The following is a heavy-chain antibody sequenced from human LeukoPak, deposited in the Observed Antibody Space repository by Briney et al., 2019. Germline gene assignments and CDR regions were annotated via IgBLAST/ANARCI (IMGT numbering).Heavy chain of an antibody. Sequence: GESLKISCKGSGYRFTNYWIGWVRQMPGKGLEWMGIIYSPSFQGQVTISADKFISTAYLQWSSLKASDTAMYYCARLWKISGSGEFDYWGQGTLVTVSS. J-gene: IGHJ4*02. D-gene: IGHD2-15*01. V-gene: IGHV5-51*01. CDR2: IY. CDR1: GYRFTNYW. CDR3: ARLWKISGSGEFDY.